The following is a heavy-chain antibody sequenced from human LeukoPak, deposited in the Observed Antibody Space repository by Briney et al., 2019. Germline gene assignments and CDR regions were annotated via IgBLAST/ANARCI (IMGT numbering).Heavy chain of an antibody. CDR1: GFTFRSSG. V-gene: IGHV3-30*02. Sequence: GGSLRLSCAASGFTFRSSGMHWVRQAPGKGLEWVTCMRSDTNYKYYADSVKGRFTISRDNSKNTVYLQMSSLRAEDTAVYYCAKDPKPGGDAFDIWGQGTMVTVSS. D-gene: IGHD4-23*01. CDR2: MRSDTNYK. CDR3: AKDPKPGGDAFDI. J-gene: IGHJ3*02.